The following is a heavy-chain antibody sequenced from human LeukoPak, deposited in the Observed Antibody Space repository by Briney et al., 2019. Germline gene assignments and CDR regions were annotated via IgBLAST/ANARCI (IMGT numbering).Heavy chain of an antibody. D-gene: IGHD2-15*01. CDR1: GGSFSGYY. CDR3: ARLGRQYYYYYMDV. CDR2: INHSGST. Sequence: SETLTLTCAVYGGSFSGYYWSWIRQPPGKGLEWIGEINHSGSTNYNPSLKSRVTISVDTSKNQFSLKLSSVTAADTAVYYCARLGRQYYYYYMDVWGKGTTVTVSS. V-gene: IGHV4-34*01. J-gene: IGHJ6*03.